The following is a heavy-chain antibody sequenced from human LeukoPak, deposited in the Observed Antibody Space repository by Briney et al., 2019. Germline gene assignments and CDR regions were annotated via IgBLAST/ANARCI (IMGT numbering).Heavy chain of an antibody. CDR2: IKQDGSEK. J-gene: IGHJ3*02. Sequence: PGGSLRLSCAASGFTFSSYWMSWVRQAPGKGLEWVANIKQDGSEKYYVDSVKGRFTISRDNAKNSLYLQMNSLRAEDTAVYYCACYSGRYYAAFDIWGQGTMVTVSS. V-gene: IGHV3-7*05. CDR3: ACYSGRYYAAFDI. D-gene: IGHD1-26*01. CDR1: GFTFSSYW.